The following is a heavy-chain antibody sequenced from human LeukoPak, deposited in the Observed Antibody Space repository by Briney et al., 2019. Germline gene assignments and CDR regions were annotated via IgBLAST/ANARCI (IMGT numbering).Heavy chain of an antibody. V-gene: IGHV4-34*01. Sequence: PSETLSLTCAVYGGSFSGYYWSWIRQPPGKGLEWIGEINHSGSTSYNPSLKSRVTISVDTSKNQFSLKLSPVTAADTAVYYCARRGCSSTSCYAFDYWGQGTLVTVSS. D-gene: IGHD2-2*01. CDR1: GGSFSGYY. CDR2: INHSGST. CDR3: ARRGCSSTSCYAFDY. J-gene: IGHJ4*02.